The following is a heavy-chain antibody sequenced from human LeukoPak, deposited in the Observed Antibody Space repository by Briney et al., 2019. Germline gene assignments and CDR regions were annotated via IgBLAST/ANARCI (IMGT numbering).Heavy chain of an antibody. J-gene: IGHJ4*02. CDR2: LYSGGT. V-gene: IGHV3-53*01. Sequence: GGSLRLSCAASGFTVSTTYMSWVRQAPGKGLEWVSVLYSGGTYYADSVKGRFTISRDNFQNTLYLQMNSLRAEDTAVYYCATDWYSSGYFDYWGQGTLVTVSS. CDR3: ATDWYSSGYFDY. CDR1: GFTVSTTY. D-gene: IGHD6-19*01.